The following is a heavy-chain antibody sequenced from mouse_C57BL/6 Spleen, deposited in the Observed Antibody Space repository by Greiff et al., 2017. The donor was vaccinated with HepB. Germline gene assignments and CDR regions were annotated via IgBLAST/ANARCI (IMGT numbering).Heavy chain of an antibody. CDR3: ARRLPGGRFDY. CDR1: GFTIKNTY. J-gene: IGHJ2*01. CDR2: IDPANGNT. Sequence: VQLQHSVAELVRPGASVKLSCTASGFTIKNTYMHWVKQRPEQGLEWIGRIDPANGNTKYAPKFQGKATITADTSSNTAYLQLISLTSGDTAICSCARRLPGGRFDYWGQGTTVTVSS. D-gene: IGHD3-2*02. V-gene: IGHV14-3*01.